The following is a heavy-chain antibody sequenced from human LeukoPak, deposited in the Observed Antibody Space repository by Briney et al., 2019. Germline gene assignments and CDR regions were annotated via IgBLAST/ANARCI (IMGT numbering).Heavy chain of an antibody. CDR3: ARAYDPYMDV. D-gene: IGHD3-3*01. CDR2: IYYSGST. CDR1: GGSISSYY. V-gene: IGHV4-59*01. J-gene: IGHJ6*03. Sequence: SETLSLTCTVSGGSISSYYWSWIRQPPGKGLEWIGYIYYSGSTNYNPSLKSRVTISVDTSKNQFSLKLSSVTAADTAVYYCARAYDPYMDVWGKGTTVTVSS.